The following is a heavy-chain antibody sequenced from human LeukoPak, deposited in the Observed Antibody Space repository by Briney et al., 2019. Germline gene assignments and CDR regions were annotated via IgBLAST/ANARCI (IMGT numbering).Heavy chain of an antibody. V-gene: IGHV3-74*01. J-gene: IGHJ4*02. CDR1: GFTFSSYW. Sequence: GGSLRLSCAASGFTFSSYWMYWVRQAPGEGLVWVSRINSDGTSTRYADSVKGRFTISRDNAKNTLYLRMNSLRVEATAVYYLARHHLDSFDYWGQGTLVTVSS. CDR3: ARHHLDSFDY. D-gene: IGHD3/OR15-3a*01. CDR2: INSDGTST.